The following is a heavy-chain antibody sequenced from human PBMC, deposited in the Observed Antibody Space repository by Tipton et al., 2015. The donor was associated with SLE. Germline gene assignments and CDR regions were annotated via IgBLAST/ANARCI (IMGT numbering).Heavy chain of an antibody. CDR2: MHYGGSV. CDR1: GVSISGSTFY. J-gene: IGHJ4*02. V-gene: IGHV4-39*07. Sequence: TLSLTCTVSGVSISGSTFYWGWIRQSPGRGLEWIGSMHYGGSVNDNPSLKSRVTMSVDTSKNQFSLRLRSVTAADTADYYCARGYYDMWTGYYSFDYWGPGIMVTVSS. CDR3: ARGYYDMWTGYYSFDY. D-gene: IGHD3-9*01.